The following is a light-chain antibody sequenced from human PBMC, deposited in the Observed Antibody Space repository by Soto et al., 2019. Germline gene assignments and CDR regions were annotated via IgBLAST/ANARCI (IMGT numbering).Light chain of an antibody. CDR2: GAS. CDR3: HQYGSSPKT. Sequence: EIVLTQSPGTLSLSPGARATLSCRASQSVSSNYLAWYQQKAGQAPRLLIYGASSRATGIPDRFSGSGSGTDFTLTISRLEPEDFAVYYCHQYGSSPKTFGEGTKVDIK. CDR1: QSVSSNY. V-gene: IGKV3-20*01. J-gene: IGKJ1*01.